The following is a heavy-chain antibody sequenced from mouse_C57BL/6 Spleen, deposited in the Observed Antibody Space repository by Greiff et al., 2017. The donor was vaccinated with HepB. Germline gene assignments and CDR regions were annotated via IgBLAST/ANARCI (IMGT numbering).Heavy chain of an antibody. CDR1: GYAFSSSW. CDR2: IYPGDGDT. D-gene: IGHD1-1*01. V-gene: IGHV1-82*01. J-gene: IGHJ4*01. Sequence: VKLVESGPELVKPGASVKISCKASGYAFSSSWMNWVKQRPGKGLEWIGRIYPGDGDTNYNGKFKGKATLTADKSSSTAYMQLSSLTSEDSAVYFCARGYYYGSSLYAMDYWGQGTSVTVSS. CDR3: ARGYYYGSSLYAMDY.